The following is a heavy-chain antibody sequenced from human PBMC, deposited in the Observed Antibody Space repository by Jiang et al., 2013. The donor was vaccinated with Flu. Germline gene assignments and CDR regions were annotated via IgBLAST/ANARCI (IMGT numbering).Heavy chain of an antibody. D-gene: IGHD3-22*01. Sequence: KKPGASVKVSCKASGYTFTGYYMHWVRQAPGQGLEWMGWINPNSGGTNYAQKFQGWVTMTRDTSISTAYMELSRLRSDDTAVYYCARLYYDSSGYNYYFDYWGQGTLVTVSS. V-gene: IGHV1-2*04. J-gene: IGHJ4*02. CDR2: INPNSGGT. CDR1: GYTFTGYY. CDR3: ARLYYDSSGYNYYFDY.